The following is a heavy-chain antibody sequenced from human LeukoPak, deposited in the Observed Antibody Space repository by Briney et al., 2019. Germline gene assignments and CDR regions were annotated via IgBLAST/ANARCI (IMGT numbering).Heavy chain of an antibody. Sequence: SVKVSCKASGGTFSSYAISWVRQAPGQGLEWMGGIIPIFGTANYAQKFQGRVTITADESTSTTYMELSSLRSEDTAVYYCARYASVTFGGVIATTTSYFDYWGQGTLVTVSS. CDR1: GGTFSSYA. CDR2: IIPIFGTA. CDR3: ARYASVTFGGVIATTTSYFDY. D-gene: IGHD3-16*02. J-gene: IGHJ4*02. V-gene: IGHV1-69*01.